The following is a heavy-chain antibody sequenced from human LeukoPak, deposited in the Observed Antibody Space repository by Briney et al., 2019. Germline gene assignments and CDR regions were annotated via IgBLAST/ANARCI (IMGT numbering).Heavy chain of an antibody. D-gene: IGHD3-10*01. V-gene: IGHV3-23*01. CDR2: ISGSGGST. CDR1: GFTFSSYA. Sequence: GGSLRLSCAASGFTFSSYAMSWVRQAPGKGLEWVSAISGSGGSTYYADSVKGRFTISRDNSKNTLYLQMNSLRAEDTAVYYCAKYYSSGSYYNELDYWGQGTLVTVSS. J-gene: IGHJ4*02. CDR3: AKYYSSGSYYNELDY.